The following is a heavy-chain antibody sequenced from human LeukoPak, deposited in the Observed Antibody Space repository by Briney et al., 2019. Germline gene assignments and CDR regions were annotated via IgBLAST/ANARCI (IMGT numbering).Heavy chain of an antibody. CDR2: INPSGGST. CDR3: ARSSMVRGALAYYFDY. V-gene: IGHV1-46*01. D-gene: IGHD3-10*01. Sequence: ASVKVSCKASGYTFTSYYMHWVRQAPGQGLEWMGIINPSGGSTSYAQKFQGRVTMTRDTSTSTVYMELSSLRSEDTAVYYCARSSMVRGALAYYFDYWGQGTLVTVSS. J-gene: IGHJ4*02. CDR1: GYTFTSYY.